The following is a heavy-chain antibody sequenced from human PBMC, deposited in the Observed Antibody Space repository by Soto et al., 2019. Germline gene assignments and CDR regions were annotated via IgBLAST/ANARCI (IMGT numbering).Heavy chain of an antibody. CDR2: TSYDGRNK. V-gene: IGHV3-30*18. CDR1: GFSFSSFG. D-gene: IGHD2-15*01. CDR3: AKEHAVAVVVDY. Sequence: QVQLVESGGGVVQPGRSLRLSCAASGFSFSSFGMHWVRQAPGKGLEWVAVTSYDGRNKYYADSVKGRITISRDNSKNTLYVQMTSLRAEDTAVYYCAKEHAVAVVVDYWGQGTLVTVSS. J-gene: IGHJ4*02.